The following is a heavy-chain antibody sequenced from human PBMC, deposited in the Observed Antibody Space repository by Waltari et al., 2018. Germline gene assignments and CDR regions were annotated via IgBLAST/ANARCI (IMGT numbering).Heavy chain of an antibody. J-gene: IGHJ5*02. CDR3: ARGVGGVIGRNNWFDP. CDR2: IIPIFGKA. CDR1: GGTFSSYA. D-gene: IGHD3-16*02. V-gene: IGHV1-69*05. Sequence: QVQLVQSGAEVKKPGSSVKVSCKASGGTFSSYAISWVRQAPGQGLEWMGGIIPIFGKANYAQKFQGRVTITTDESTSTAYMELSSLRSEDTAVYYCARGVGGVIGRNNWFDPWGQGTLVTVSS.